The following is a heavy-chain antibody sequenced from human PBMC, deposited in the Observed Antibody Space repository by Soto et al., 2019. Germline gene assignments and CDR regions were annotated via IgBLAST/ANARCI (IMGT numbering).Heavy chain of an antibody. CDR2: IIPIFGTA. J-gene: IGHJ6*02. Sequence: QVQLVQSGAEVKKPGSSVKVSCKASGGTFSSYAISWVRQAPGQGLEWMGGIIPIFGTANYAQKFQGRVTITADFSSSTAYMELSSLRSEDTAVYFCASPTMLLYYYYGMDVWGQGTTVTVSS. D-gene: IGHD1-1*01. CDR1: GGTFSSYA. V-gene: IGHV1-69*12. CDR3: ASPTMLLYYYYGMDV.